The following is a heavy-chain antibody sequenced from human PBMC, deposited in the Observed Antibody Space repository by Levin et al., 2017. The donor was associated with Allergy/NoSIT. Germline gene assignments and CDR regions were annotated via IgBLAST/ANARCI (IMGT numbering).Heavy chain of an antibody. V-gene: IGHV1-18*01. CDR2: ISGYNGDT. Sequence: ASVKVSCKASGYTFSNYGITWVRQAPGQGLEWMGRISGYNGDTKYAQKVQGRVTMTTDTSTSTAYMELRSLRSDDTAVYYCARDFGGDTSGYFFAGDTWGQGTLVVVSS. CDR1: GYTFSNYG. CDR3: ARDFGGDTSGYFFAGDT. D-gene: IGHD3-22*01. J-gene: IGHJ5*02.